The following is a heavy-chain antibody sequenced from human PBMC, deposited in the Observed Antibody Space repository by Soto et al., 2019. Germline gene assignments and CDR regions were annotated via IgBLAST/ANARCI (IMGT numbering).Heavy chain of an antibody. CDR1: GGSISSYY. CDR3: ARNHAFDI. J-gene: IGHJ3*02. V-gene: IGHV4-59*01. Sequence: QVQLQESGPGLVKPSETLSLTCTVSGGSISSYYWNWIRQPPGKGLEWIGYIYTGTTNYNPSLKSRVTISVDTSKNHCSLKLSSVTAADTAVYYWARNHAFDIWGQGTMVTVSS. CDR2: IYTGTT.